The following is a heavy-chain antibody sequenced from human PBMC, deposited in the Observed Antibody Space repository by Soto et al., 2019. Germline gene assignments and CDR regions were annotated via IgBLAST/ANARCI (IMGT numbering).Heavy chain of an antibody. CDR2: ISYDTTYK. J-gene: IGHJ4*02. V-gene: IGHV3-30*03. Sequence: QVQLVESGGGVVQPGRSLRLSCAASGFTFSSYLMHWVRQAPGKGLEWVAGISYDTTYKYYADSVKGRFTISRATSKNTLSLQLTSLRAEDTAVYYCARVALPYDISGYYFDYWGQGTLVTVSS. D-gene: IGHD3-22*01. CDR3: ARVALPYDISGYYFDY. CDR1: GFTFSSYL.